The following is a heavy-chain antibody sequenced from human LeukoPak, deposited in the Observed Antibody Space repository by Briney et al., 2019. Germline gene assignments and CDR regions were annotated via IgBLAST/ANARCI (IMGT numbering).Heavy chain of an antibody. CDR1: GFTFSSYW. D-gene: IGHD3-22*01. J-gene: IGHJ4*02. V-gene: IGHV3-21*01. CDR3: ARDGYYYDSSGYPPDY. CDR2: ISSSSSYI. Sequence: GGSLRLSCAASGFTFSSYWMSWVRQAPGKGLEWVSSISSSSSYIYYADSAKGRFTISRDNAKNSLYLQMNSLRAEDTAVYYCARDGYYYDSSGYPPDYWGQGTLVTVSS.